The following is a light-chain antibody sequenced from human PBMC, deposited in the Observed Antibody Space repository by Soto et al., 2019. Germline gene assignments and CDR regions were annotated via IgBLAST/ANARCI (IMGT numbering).Light chain of an antibody. Sequence: DIPMTQSPSSLSASVGDRVTITCRASQSISSYLNWYQQKPGKAPKLLIYGASNLETGVPSRFSGSGSGTDFTLTISSLQPEDFATYYCQQSYSTPIFTFGPGTKVNV. J-gene: IGKJ3*01. CDR3: QQSYSTPIFT. V-gene: IGKV1-39*01. CDR2: GAS. CDR1: QSISSY.